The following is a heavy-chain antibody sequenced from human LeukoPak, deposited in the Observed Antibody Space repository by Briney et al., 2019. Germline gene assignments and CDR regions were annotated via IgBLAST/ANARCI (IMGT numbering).Heavy chain of an antibody. Sequence: PSETLSLTCTVSGGSFSSGSYYWTWIRQPPGKGLEWIGYIYYSGSTNYNPSLKSRVTISVDTSKNQFSLKLSSVTAADTAVYYCARAVYDFWSGKDENWFDPWGQGTLVTVSS. V-gene: IGHV4-61*01. CDR3: ARAVYDFWSGKDENWFDP. CDR2: IYYSGST. CDR1: GGSFSSGSYY. D-gene: IGHD3-3*01. J-gene: IGHJ5*02.